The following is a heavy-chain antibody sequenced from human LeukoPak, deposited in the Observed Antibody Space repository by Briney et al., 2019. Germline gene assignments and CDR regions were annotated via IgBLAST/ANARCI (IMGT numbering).Heavy chain of an antibody. CDR1: GITFSSYG. CDR3: AKGGMQVWSNPVDH. CDR2: IWYDGSNK. V-gene: IGHV3-33*06. Sequence: GGSLRLSCAASGITFSSYGMHWVRQAPGKGLEWVAVIWYDGSNKYYADSVKGLFTISRDNSKNTLYLQMNSLRAEDTAVYYCAKGGMQVWSNPVDHWGQGTLVTVSS. D-gene: IGHD5-18*01. J-gene: IGHJ4*02.